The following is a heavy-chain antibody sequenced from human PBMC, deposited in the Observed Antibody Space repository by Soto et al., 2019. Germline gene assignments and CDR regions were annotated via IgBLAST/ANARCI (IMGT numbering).Heavy chain of an antibody. CDR2: ISWDDDN. CDR1: GFSLTTSDVG. V-gene: IGHV2-5*02. D-gene: IGHD3-3*01. J-gene: IGHJ4*02. Sequence: QITLNESGPTQVKPRQTLTLTCTFSGFSLTTSDVGVGWLRQSPGKAPEWLALISWDDDNRYIPSLKSRLTIAKDTSKNPVVLTMADLDPADTATYYCAHRVLRTVFGLVTTTAIYFDFWCQGTPVAVS. CDR3: AHRVLRTVFGLVTTTAIYFDF.